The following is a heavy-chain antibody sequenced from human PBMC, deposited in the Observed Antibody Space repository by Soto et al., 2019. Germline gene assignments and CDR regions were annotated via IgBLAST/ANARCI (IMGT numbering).Heavy chain of an antibody. CDR1: GGSIANTNW. CDR3: ARTRLYCSATTCYEFYFDY. V-gene: IGHV4-4*02. Sequence: SETLSLTCTVSGGSIANTNWWSWIRQPPGKGLEWLGAIFHGGSTNYNPSLKSRVTMSADKSQNRFSLNLTSVTAADTAVYFCARTRLYCSATTCYEFYFDYWGQGTLVTVSS. D-gene: IGHD2-2*01. J-gene: IGHJ4*02. CDR2: IFHGGST.